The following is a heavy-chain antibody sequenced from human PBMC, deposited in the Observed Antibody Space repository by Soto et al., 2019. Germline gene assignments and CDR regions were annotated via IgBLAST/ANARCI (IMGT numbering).Heavy chain of an antibody. CDR1: GFSLSTSGVG. D-gene: IGHD3-10*01. CDR3: AHSPQAYYYGSGSYYGRVRFDY. Sequence: SGPTLVKPTQTLTLTCTFSGFSLSTSGVGVGWIRQPPGKALEWLALIYWDDDKRYSPSLKSRLTITKDTSKNQVVLTMTNMDPVDTATYYCAHSPQAYYYGSGSYYGRVRFDYWGQGTLVTVSS. J-gene: IGHJ4*02. V-gene: IGHV2-5*02. CDR2: IYWDDDK.